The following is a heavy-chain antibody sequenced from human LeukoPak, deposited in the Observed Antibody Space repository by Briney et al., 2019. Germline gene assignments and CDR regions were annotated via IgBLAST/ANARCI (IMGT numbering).Heavy chain of an antibody. V-gene: IGHV4-61*02. J-gene: IGHJ4*02. CDR1: GGSISSSSYY. Sequence: PSETLSLTCTVSGGSISSSSYYWSWIRQPAGQGLEWIGRIYSSGSTNQNPSLKSRVTMSVDTSKNQFSLRLSSVTAADTAVYYCATRIGGGSSYYFDYWGQGTLVTVSS. CDR2: IYSSGST. CDR3: ATRIGGGSSYYFDY. D-gene: IGHD6-6*01.